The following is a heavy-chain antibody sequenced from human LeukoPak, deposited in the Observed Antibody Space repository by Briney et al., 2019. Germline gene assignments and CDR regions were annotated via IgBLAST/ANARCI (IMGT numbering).Heavy chain of an antibody. V-gene: IGHV5-51*01. CDR2: IYPGDSDT. Sequence: GESLKISCKGSGYSFTSYWIGWVRQMPGKGLEWVGIIYPGDSDTRYSPSFQGQVTISADKPISTAYLQWSSLKASDTAMYYCARHSSYGSGSYYYYYGMDVWGQGTTVTVSS. CDR1: GYSFTSYW. CDR3: ARHSSYGSGSYYYYYGMDV. J-gene: IGHJ6*02. D-gene: IGHD3-10*01.